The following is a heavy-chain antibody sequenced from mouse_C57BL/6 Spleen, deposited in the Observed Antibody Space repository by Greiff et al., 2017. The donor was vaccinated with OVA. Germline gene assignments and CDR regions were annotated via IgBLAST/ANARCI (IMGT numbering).Heavy chain of an antibody. J-gene: IGHJ4*01. Sequence: DVQLQESGPGLVKPSQSLSLTCSVTGYSITSGYYWNWIRQFPGNKLEWMGYISYDGSNNYNPSLKNRISITRDTSKNQFFLKLNSVTTEDTATYYCAREDGSSGGYAMDYWGQGTSVTVSS. CDR3: AREDGSSGGYAMDY. D-gene: IGHD1-1*01. CDR1: GYSITSGYY. V-gene: IGHV3-6*01. CDR2: ISYDGSN.